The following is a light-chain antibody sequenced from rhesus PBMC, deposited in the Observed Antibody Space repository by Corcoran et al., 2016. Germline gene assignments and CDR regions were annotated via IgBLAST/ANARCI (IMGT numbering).Light chain of an antibody. Sequence: DIQMTQSPSSLSASVGDRVTITCRASENVNNYLNWYQQKPGKAPQLLIYKASTLQSGVPSSFSGSGSGTDYTFTISGLQPEDVATYYCQHGYGTPYSFGQGTKVEIK. CDR2: KAS. CDR3: QHGYGTPYS. V-gene: IGKV1-74*01. J-gene: IGKJ2*01. CDR1: ENVNNY.